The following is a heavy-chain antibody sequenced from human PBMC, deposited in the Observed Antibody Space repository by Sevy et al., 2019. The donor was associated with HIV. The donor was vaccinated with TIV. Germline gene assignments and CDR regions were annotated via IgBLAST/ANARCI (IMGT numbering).Heavy chain of an antibody. Sequence: GGSLRLSCAASGFTFTNYAMNWVRQAPGKGLEWVSTIFGARGVIYDADSLKGRFTISRDNSKNTLYLQLDSLRAGDTAVYYCAGGGYDSCGSFDAFDIWGQGTMVTVSS. CDR2: IFGARGVI. V-gene: IGHV3-23*01. D-gene: IGHD3-22*01. CDR1: GFTFTNYA. CDR3: AGGGYDSCGSFDAFDI. J-gene: IGHJ3*02.